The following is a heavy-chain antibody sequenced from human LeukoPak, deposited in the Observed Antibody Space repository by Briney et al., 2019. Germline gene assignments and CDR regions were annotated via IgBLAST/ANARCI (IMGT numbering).Heavy chain of an antibody. CDR3: AKSSGGSCYSHSHY. J-gene: IGHJ4*02. CDR2: ICGSGGTT. CDR1: GFIFSSYA. Sequence: GGSLRLSCAASGFIFSSYAMSWVRQAPGKGPEWVSVICGSGGTTYYADSVKGRSTISRDNSKNTLYLQMNGLRAEDTAVYYCAKSSGGSCYSHSHYWGQGTLVSVSS. D-gene: IGHD2-15*01. V-gene: IGHV3-23*01.